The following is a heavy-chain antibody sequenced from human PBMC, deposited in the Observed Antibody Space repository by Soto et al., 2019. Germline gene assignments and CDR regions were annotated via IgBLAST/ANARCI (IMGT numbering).Heavy chain of an antibody. V-gene: IGHV3-30*03. J-gene: IGHJ5*02. D-gene: IGHD6-19*01. Sequence: GESLKISCAASGFTFSSYGMHWVRQAAGEGLEWVGVISYDGSNKYYADSVKGRFTISRDNSKNTLYLQMNSLRAEDTAVYYCAIDGGRIAVAGRSFAWGKGTRVTVSS. CDR2: ISYDGSNK. CDR1: GFTFSSYG. CDR3: AIDGGRIAVAGRSFA.